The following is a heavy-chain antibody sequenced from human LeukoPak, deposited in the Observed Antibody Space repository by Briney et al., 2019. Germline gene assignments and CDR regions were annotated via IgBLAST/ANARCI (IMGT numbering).Heavy chain of an antibody. D-gene: IGHD3-10*01. J-gene: IGHJ4*02. V-gene: IGHV3-66*01. Sequence: GGSLRPSCAAAGFTVSSNYMSWVRQAPGKGLEWVSVIYSGGSTYSAASVKGRFTISRDNSKNTLYLQMNSLRAEDTAVYYCARDIYGSGSYYNYNWGQGTLVTVSS. CDR3: ARDIYGSGSYYNYN. CDR1: GFTVSSNY. CDR2: IYSGGST.